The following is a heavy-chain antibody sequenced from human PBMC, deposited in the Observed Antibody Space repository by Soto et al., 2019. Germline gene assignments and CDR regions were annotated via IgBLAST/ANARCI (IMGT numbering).Heavy chain of an antibody. CDR1: GFTFSGYA. D-gene: IGHD5-12*01. J-gene: IGHJ4*02. V-gene: IGHV3-48*02. Sequence: GGSLRLSCVGSGFTFSGYAMNWVRQAPGKGLEWVSYISSSSTTIYYADSMKGRFTISRDNAKNSLFLQMNSLRDEDTAVYYCVREWYRGYEGFDYWGQGTLVTISS. CDR3: VREWYRGYEGFDY. CDR2: ISSSSTTI.